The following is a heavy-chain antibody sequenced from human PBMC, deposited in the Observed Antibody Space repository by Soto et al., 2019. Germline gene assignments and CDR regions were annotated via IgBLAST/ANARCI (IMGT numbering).Heavy chain of an antibody. V-gene: IGHV3-53*04. D-gene: IGHD6-13*01. CDR3: ARAMGSSWSHIMYYFDY. Sequence: EVQLVESGGGLVQPGGSLRLSCAASGFTVSSNYMSWVRQAPGKGLEWVSVIYSGGSTYYADSVKGRFTISRHNSKNTLYLQMNSLRAEDTAVYYCARAMGSSWSHIMYYFDYWGQGTLVTVSS. CDR1: GFTVSSNY. CDR2: IYSGGST. J-gene: IGHJ4*02.